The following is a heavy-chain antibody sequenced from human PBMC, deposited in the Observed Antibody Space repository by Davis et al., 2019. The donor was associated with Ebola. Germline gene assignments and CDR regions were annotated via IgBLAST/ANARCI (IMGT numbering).Heavy chain of an antibody. J-gene: IGHJ4*02. Sequence: GESLKISCAASGFSFSSCSMNWVRQAPGKGLEWVSSISSSSTSRYYVDSVKGRFTISKDNAKNSLYLQMNSLRAEDTAVYYCARDNWNSFDYWGQGTLVTVSS. CDR2: ISSSSTSR. V-gene: IGHV3-21*06. D-gene: IGHD1-20*01. CDR3: ARDNWNSFDY. CDR1: GFSFSSCS.